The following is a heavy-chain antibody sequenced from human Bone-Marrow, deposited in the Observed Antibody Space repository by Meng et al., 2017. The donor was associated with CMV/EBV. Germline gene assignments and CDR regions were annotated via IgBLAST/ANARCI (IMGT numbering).Heavy chain of an antibody. CDR1: GVSISSSSYY. Sequence: SETLSLTCTVSGVSISSSSYYWGWIRQPPGKGLEWIGYIYYSGSTNYNPSLKSRVTISVDTSKKQISLKLSSVTAADTAVYYCARGRGFGDYWGQGTLVTVSS. D-gene: IGHD3-16*01. CDR2: IYYSGST. V-gene: IGHV4-61*05. J-gene: IGHJ4*02. CDR3: ARGRGFGDY.